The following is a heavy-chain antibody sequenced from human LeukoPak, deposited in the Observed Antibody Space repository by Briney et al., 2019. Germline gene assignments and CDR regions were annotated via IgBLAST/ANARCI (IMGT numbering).Heavy chain of an antibody. CDR2: VSGSGST. CDR3: VRARGYFVPDS. CDR1: GDSFTKYY. D-gene: IGHD3-22*01. J-gene: IGHJ4*02. Sequence: SETLSLTCTVPGDSFTKYYWNWIRQAPGKGLEWIGYVSGSGSTKYNPSLKSRVSMSADTSKNQLSLQLTSLSAADTAVYYCVRARGYFVPDSWGPGTLVTVSS. V-gene: IGHV4-59*01.